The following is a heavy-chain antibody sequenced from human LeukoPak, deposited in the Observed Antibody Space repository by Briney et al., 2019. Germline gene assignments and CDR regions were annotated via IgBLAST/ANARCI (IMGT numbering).Heavy chain of an antibody. Sequence: PSETLSLTCAVYGGSFRGYSWTGVPQPPGKGRKWIGEINHSGSTNYNPSLKSRVTISVDTSKNQFSLKLSSATAADTAVYYCEGGPRTKNWFDPWGQGTLVTVSS. CDR3: EGGPRTKNWFDP. J-gene: IGHJ5*02. CDR1: GGSFRGYS. D-gene: IGHD1-14*01. CDR2: INHSGST. V-gene: IGHV4-34*01.